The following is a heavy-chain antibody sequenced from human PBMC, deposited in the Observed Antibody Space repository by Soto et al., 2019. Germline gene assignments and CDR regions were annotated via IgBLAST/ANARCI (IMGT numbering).Heavy chain of an antibody. J-gene: IGHJ4*02. V-gene: IGHV3-23*01. Sequence: GGSLKLSCAASGFTFSSYALSWVRQAPGKGLEWVSAIRGSGGSTYYADSVKGRFTISRDNSKNTLSLQLNGLTAEDTAIYYCSICDRPSSRDFWGQGTQVTVSS. CDR2: IRGSGGST. D-gene: IGHD2-21*01. CDR3: SICDRPSSRDF. CDR1: GFTFSSYA.